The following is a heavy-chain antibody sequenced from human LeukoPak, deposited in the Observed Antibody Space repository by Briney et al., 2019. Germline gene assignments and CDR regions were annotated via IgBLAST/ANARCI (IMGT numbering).Heavy chain of an antibody. D-gene: IGHD6-13*01. Sequence: PSETLSLTCAVYGGSFSGYYWSWIRQPPGKGLEWIGEINHSGSTNYNPSLKSRVTISVDTSKNQFSLKLSSVTAADTAVYYCARGNSDIVAAGTGYYFDYWGQGTLVTVSS. CDR2: INHSGST. V-gene: IGHV4-34*01. CDR1: GGSFSGYY. J-gene: IGHJ4*02. CDR3: ARGNSDIVAAGTGYYFDY.